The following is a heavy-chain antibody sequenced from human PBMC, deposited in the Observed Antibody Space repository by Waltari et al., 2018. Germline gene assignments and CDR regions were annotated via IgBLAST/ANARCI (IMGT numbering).Heavy chain of an antibody. CDR1: GVSFSGDY. CDR3: ARHLGGSRGMDV. Sequence: QVQLQQWGAGLLKPSETLSLTCDVYGVSFSGDYWIWVRQSPGKGLEWIGEISHYGSTKYNPSLKGRVTISLHTSKNQFSLNLTSVTAADTAVYYCARHLGGSRGMDVWGKGTTVTVSS. D-gene: IGHD1-26*01. V-gene: IGHV4-34*01. CDR2: ISHYGST. J-gene: IGHJ6*04.